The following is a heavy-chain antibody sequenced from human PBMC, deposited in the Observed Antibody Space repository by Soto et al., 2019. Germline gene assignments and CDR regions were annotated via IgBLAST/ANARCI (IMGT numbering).Heavy chain of an antibody. D-gene: IGHD2-15*01. CDR1: GFTFSSYG. J-gene: IGHJ4*02. CDR3: AKDYWGYCSGGSCYSSGDY. Sequence: ESGGGVVQPGRSLRLSCAASGFTFSSYGMHWVRQAPGKGLEWVAVISYDGSNKYYADSVKGRFTISRDNSKNTLYLQMNSLRAEDTAVYYCAKDYWGYCSGGSCYSSGDYWGQGTLVTVSS. V-gene: IGHV3-30*18. CDR2: ISYDGSNK.